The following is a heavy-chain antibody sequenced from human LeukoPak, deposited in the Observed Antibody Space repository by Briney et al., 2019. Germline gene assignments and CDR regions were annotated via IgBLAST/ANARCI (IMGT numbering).Heavy chain of an antibody. Sequence: GGSLRLSCAASGFTFSTYWMGWVRQAPGKGLEWVANINPDESVKNYVDSVRGRFTISRDNAKNSLYFQMDSLTVDGTAVYFCARVRCCEGSGLIYFDPWSQGTLVTVSS. CDR2: INPDESVK. D-gene: IGHD6-19*01. V-gene: IGHV3-7*01. CDR1: GFTFSTYW. CDR3: ARVRCCEGSGLIYFDP. J-gene: IGHJ5*02.